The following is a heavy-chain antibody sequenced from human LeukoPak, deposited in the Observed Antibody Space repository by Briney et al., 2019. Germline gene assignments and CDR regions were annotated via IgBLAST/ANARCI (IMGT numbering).Heavy chain of an antibody. Sequence: PGGSLRLSCAASGFTFSSYAMSWVRQAPGKGLEWVSAISGSGGRTHYADSVKGRFTISRDNSKNTLYLQMNSLRADDTAVYYCARLWFRELPFDYWGQGTLVTVSP. D-gene: IGHD3-10*01. CDR2: ISGSGGRT. J-gene: IGHJ4*02. CDR3: ARLWFRELPFDY. CDR1: GFTFSSYA. V-gene: IGHV3-23*01.